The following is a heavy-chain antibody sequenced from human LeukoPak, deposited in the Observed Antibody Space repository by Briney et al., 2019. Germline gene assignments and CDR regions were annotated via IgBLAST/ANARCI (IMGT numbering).Heavy chain of an antibody. CDR1: GYTFTSYY. V-gene: IGHV1-46*01. D-gene: IGHD3-9*01. J-gene: IGHJ4*02. Sequence: ASVKVSCKASGYTFTSYYMHWVRQAPGQGLEWMGIINPSGGSTSCAQKFQGRVTMTRDTSTSTVYMELSSLRSEDTAVYYCARFLYDILTGSSAGGDYWGQGTLVTVSS. CDR2: INPSGGST. CDR3: ARFLYDILTGSSAGGDY.